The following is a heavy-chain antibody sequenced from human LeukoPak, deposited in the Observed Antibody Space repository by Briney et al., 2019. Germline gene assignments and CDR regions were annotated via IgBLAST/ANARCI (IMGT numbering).Heavy chain of an antibody. CDR2: ISSSGSTI. V-gene: IGHV3-11*04. CDR1: GFTFSDYY. J-gene: IGHJ4*02. CDR3: ARGPPYYYDSSGYPVDFDY. D-gene: IGHD3-22*01. Sequence: GGSLRLSCAASGFTFSDYYMSWIRQAPGKGLEWVSYISSSGSTIYYADSVKGRFTISRDNAKNSLYLQMNSLRAEDTAVYYCARGPPYYYDSSGYPVDFDYWGQGTLVTVSS.